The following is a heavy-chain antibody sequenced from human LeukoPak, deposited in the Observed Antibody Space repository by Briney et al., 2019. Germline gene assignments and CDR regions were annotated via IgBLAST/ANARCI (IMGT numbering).Heavy chain of an antibody. D-gene: IGHD2-2*03. CDR2: IIPIFGTA. V-gene: IGHV1-69*05. Sequence: ASVKVSCKASGGTFSSYAISWVRQAPGQGLEWMGGIIPIFGTANYAQKFQGRVTNTTDESTSTAYMELSSLRSEDTAVYYCARLFGYCSSTSCSDAFDIWGQGTMVTVSS. CDR1: GGTFSSYA. CDR3: ARLFGYCSSTSCSDAFDI. J-gene: IGHJ3*02.